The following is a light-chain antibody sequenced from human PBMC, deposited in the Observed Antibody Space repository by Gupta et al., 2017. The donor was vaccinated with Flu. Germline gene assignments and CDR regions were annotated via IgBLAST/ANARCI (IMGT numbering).Light chain of an antibody. J-gene: IGLJ1*01. CDR1: ISHIGAGFD. CDR3: QSYDRDLSGSSV. Sequence: TLSCTGSISHIGAGFDVHWYRQIPGKASNLLVYSDNNRPSEVPARFSGSKSGSSASLAITGLQADDEADYYCQSYDRDLSGSSVFGSGTKVTVL. V-gene: IGLV1-40*01. CDR2: SDN.